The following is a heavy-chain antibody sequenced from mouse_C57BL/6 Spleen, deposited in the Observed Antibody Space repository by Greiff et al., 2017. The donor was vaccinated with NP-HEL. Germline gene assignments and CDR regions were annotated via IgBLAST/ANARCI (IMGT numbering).Heavy chain of an antibody. D-gene: IGHD1-1*01. V-gene: IGHV1-53*01. Sequence: QVQLQQPGTELVKPGASVKLSCKASGYTFTSYWMHWVKQRPGQGLEWIGNINPSTGGTNYNEKFKSKATLTVDKSSSTAYRQLSSLTSEDAAVYYCARSCYYYVSSYDYYAMDYWGQGTSVTVSS. CDR1: GYTFTSYW. J-gene: IGHJ4*01. CDR3: ARSCYYYVSSYDYYAMDY. CDR2: INPSTGGT.